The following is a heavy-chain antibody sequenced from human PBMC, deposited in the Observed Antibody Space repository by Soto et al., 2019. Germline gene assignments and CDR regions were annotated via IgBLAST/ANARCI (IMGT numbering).Heavy chain of an antibody. Sequence: SETLSLPCTVSGGSISSYYWRWIRQPPGKGLEWIGYIYYSGSTNYNPSLKSRVTISVDMSKNQFSLKLSSVTAADTAVYYCARGYRSLDYWGQGTLVTVSS. CDR3: ARGYRSLDY. V-gene: IGHV4-59*01. J-gene: IGHJ4*02. D-gene: IGHD4-4*01. CDR2: IYYSGST. CDR1: GGSISSYY.